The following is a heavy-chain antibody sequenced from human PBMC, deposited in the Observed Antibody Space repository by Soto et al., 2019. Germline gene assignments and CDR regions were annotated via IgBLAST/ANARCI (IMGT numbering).Heavy chain of an antibody. Sequence: PSETLSLTCRVSGGSITSGGYYWTWFRQHPGEGLEWIGYIYYSGSTYYNPSLKSRVDISMDTSENLFSLDLTSVTAADTAVYYCASTKTNLFDNWGQGTQVTVSS. CDR1: GGSITSGGYY. D-gene: IGHD3-3*01. J-gene: IGHJ4*02. CDR2: IYYSGST. CDR3: ASTKTNLFDN. V-gene: IGHV4-31*03.